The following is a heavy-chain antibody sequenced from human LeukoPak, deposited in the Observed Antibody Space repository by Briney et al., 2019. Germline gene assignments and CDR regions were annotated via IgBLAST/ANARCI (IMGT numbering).Heavy chain of an antibody. J-gene: IGHJ4*02. CDR3: AIESVWYGFDY. Sequence: ASVKVSCKASGYTFTNYYMHWVRQTPGQGLEWMGRINPSGGSTSYAQKFQGRVTMTRDTSTSTVYMELSSLRSEDTAVYYCAIESVWYGFDYWGQGTLVTASS. V-gene: IGHV1-46*01. CDR2: INPSGGST. D-gene: IGHD3-16*01. CDR1: GYTFTNYY.